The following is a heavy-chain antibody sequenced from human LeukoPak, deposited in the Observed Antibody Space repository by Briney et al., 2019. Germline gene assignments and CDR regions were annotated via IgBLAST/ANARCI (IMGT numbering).Heavy chain of an antibody. D-gene: IGHD6-19*01. V-gene: IGHV3-23*01. CDR1: GITFSNPA. Sequence: GSLRLPCAASGITFSNPAMNRVRQAPGKGLEWVSTLSGSGITTYYADSVKGRFTISRDNSKNTLYLQMNSLRAEDTAVYYCAKGIYSSGWSYFDYWGHGTLVTVSS. CDR2: LSGSGITT. CDR3: AKGIYSSGWSYFDY. J-gene: IGHJ4*01.